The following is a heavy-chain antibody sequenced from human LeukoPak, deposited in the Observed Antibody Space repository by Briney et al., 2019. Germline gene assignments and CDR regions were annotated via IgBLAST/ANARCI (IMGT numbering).Heavy chain of an antibody. Sequence: ASVKVSCKASGYTFSNYGISWVRQAPGQGLEWMGWISGYNSNTKYAQKFLGRVTVTTGTSTSTAYMELRSLTSDDTAVYYCARDDYGGNSGLFDYWGQGTLVTVSS. CDR3: ARDDYGGNSGLFDY. CDR2: ISGYNSNT. D-gene: IGHD4-23*01. V-gene: IGHV1-18*01. CDR1: GYTFSNYG. J-gene: IGHJ4*01.